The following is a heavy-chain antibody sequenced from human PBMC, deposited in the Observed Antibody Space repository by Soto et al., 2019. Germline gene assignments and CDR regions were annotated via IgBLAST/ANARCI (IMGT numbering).Heavy chain of an antibody. CDR2: ISYDGSNK. CDR1: GFTFSSYG. Sequence: PWGSLRLSGAASGFTFSSYGMHWVRQAPGKGLEWVAVISYDGSNKYYADSVKGRFTISRDNSKNTLYLQMKSLRAEDTDVYYCTGVEWSIDYWGQGTLVTVYS. V-gene: IGHV3-30*03. J-gene: IGHJ4*02. D-gene: IGHD3-3*01. CDR3: TGVEWSIDY.